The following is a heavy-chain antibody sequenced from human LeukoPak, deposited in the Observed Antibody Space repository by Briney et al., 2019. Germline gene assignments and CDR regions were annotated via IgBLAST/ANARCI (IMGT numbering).Heavy chain of an antibody. Sequence: SETLSLTCTVSGSSVSSGSCYWTWIRQPPGKGLEWIGYIYYSGSTNYNPSLKSRVTISIDTSRNQFSLKLSSVTAADTAVYYCAIDSGSGSYYPDYWGQGTLVTVSS. D-gene: IGHD3-10*01. V-gene: IGHV4-61*01. J-gene: IGHJ4*02. CDR2: IYYSGST. CDR3: AIDSGSGSYYPDY. CDR1: GSSVSSGSCY.